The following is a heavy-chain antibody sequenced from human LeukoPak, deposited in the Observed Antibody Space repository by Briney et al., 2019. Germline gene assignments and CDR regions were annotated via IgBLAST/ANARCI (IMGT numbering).Heavy chain of an antibody. J-gene: IGHJ4*02. D-gene: IGHD4-17*01. CDR3: ASPRRYYGDYYSY. CDR1: GGSISSSSYY. Sequence: SETLSLTCTVSGGSISSSSYYWGWIRQPPGKGLEWIGSIYYSGSTYYNPSLKSRVTISVDTSKNQFSLKLSSVTAADTAVYYCASPRRYYGDYYSYWGQGTPVTVSS. V-gene: IGHV4-39*01. CDR2: IYYSGST.